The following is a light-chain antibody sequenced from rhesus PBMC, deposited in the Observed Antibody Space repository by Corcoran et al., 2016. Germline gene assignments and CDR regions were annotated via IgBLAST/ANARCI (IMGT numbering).Light chain of an antibody. V-gene: IGKV1-22*01. J-gene: IGKJ4*01. CDR2: KAS. CDR3: QQYSGSPPVT. Sequence: DIQMTQSPSSLSASVGDTVTITCRASQGISSWLAWYQQKPGKAPKLLIYKASSLQSGVPTRFSGIGSGKYFTLPISSLPSENFATYYCQQYSGSPPVTFGGGTKVELK. CDR1: QGISSW.